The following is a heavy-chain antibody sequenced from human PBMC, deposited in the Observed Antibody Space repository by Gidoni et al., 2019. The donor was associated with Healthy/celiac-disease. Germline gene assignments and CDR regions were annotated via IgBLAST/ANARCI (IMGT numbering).Heavy chain of an antibody. CDR2: INPNSGGT. J-gene: IGHJ5*02. V-gene: IGHV1-2*04. CDR1: GYTFTGYY. CDR3: ARATYRGGFDP. Sequence: QVQLVQSGAEVKTPGASVKVSCKASGYTFTGYYMHWVRQAPGQGLEWMGWINPNSGGTNDAQKLQGWVTMTRDTSISTAYMELSRLRSDDTAVYYCARATYRGGFDPWGQGTLVTVSS.